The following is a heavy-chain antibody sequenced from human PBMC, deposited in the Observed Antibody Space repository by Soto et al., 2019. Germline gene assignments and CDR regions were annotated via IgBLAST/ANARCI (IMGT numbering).Heavy chain of an antibody. CDR1: GGSISSGDYY. J-gene: IGHJ3*02. V-gene: IGHV4-30-4*01. CDR2: IYYSGST. Sequence: SETLSLTCTVSGGSISSGDYYWSWIRQPPGKGLERIGYIYYSGSTYYNTSLKSRVTISVDTSKNQFSLKLSSVTAADTAVYYCARGRKLYYYDSSGYYYVSAFDIWGQGTMVTVSS. D-gene: IGHD3-22*01. CDR3: ARGRKLYYYDSSGYYYVSAFDI.